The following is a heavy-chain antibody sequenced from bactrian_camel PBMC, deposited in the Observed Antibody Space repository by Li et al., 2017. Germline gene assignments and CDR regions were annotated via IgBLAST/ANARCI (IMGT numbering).Heavy chain of an antibody. D-gene: IGHD3*01. CDR1: GFRLDEFRT. CDR2: SESDGRM. V-gene: IGHV3S53*01. Sequence: QVQLVESGGGLVQPGGSLRLSCSASGFRLDEFRTMGWYRQAPGTPCDLISMSESDGRMSYPDSVKGRFTISRDNAKSTLYLQMNSLKTEDTAVYYCATGASGYIYWGQGTQVTVS. CDR3: ATGASGYIY. J-gene: IGHJ4*01.